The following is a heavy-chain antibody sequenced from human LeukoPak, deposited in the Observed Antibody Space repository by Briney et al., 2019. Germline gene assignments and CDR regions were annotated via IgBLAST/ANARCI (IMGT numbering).Heavy chain of an antibody. D-gene: IGHD3-10*01. Sequence: ASVKVSCKASGYTFTSYYMHWVRQAPGQGLEWMGIINPSGGSTSYAQKFQGRVTMTRDTSTSTVYMELSSLRSEDTAVYYCARESITMVRGVIRSAYYYYMDVWGKGTTVTVSS. V-gene: IGHV1-46*01. J-gene: IGHJ6*03. CDR3: ARESITMVRGVIRSAYYYYMDV. CDR2: INPSGGST. CDR1: GYTFTSYY.